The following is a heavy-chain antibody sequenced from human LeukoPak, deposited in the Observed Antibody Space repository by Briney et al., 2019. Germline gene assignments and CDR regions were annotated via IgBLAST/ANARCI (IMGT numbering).Heavy chain of an antibody. Sequence: PSETLSLTCAVYGGSFSGYYWSWIRQPPGKGLEWIGEINHSGSTNYNPSLKSRVTISVDTSKNQFPLKLSSVTAADTAVYYCARVAGYVIDYWGQGTLVTVSS. J-gene: IGHJ4*02. CDR1: GGSFSGYY. CDR2: INHSGST. CDR3: ARVAGYVIDY. D-gene: IGHD5-12*01. V-gene: IGHV4-34*01.